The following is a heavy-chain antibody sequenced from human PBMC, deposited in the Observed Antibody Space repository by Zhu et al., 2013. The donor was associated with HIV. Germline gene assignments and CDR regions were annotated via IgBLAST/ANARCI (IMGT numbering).Heavy chain of an antibody. J-gene: IGHJ6*02. CDR1: GGTFSSYA. D-gene: IGHD3-3*01. CDR3: ARDHGILEWLTQYYYYGMDV. V-gene: IGHV1-69*06. CDR2: IIPIFGTA. Sequence: QVQLVQSGAEVKKPGSSVKVSCKASGGTFSSYAISWVRQAPGQGLEWMGGIIPIFGTANYAQKFQGRVTITADKSTSTAYMELSSLRSEDTAVYYCARDHGILEWLTQYYYYGMDVWGQGTTVTVSS.